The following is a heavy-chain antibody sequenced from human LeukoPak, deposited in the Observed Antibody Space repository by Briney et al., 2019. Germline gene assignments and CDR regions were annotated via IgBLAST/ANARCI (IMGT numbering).Heavy chain of an antibody. CDR1: GGSISSYY. CDR3: ARRVAGESRAFDI. V-gene: IGHV4-59*01. Sequence: SETLSLTCTVSGGSISSYYWSWLRQPPGTGLEWIGYIYYSGSTNYNPSLKSRVTISLDTSKNQFSLKLSSLTAADTAVYYCARRVAGESRAFDIWGQGTMVTVSS. D-gene: IGHD3-10*01. CDR2: IYYSGST. J-gene: IGHJ3*02.